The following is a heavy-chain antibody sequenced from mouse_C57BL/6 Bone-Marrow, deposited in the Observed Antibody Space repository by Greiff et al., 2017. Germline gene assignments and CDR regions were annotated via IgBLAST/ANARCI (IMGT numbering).Heavy chain of an antibody. Sequence: QVQLKQPGAELVKPGASVKLSCKASGYTFTSYWMQWVKQRPGQGLEWIGEIDPSDSYTNYNPKFKGKATLTVDTSSSTAYMQLSSLTSEDSAVYYCARRGWFAYWGQGTLVTVSA. CDR2: IDPSDSYT. CDR3: ARRGWFAY. J-gene: IGHJ3*01. V-gene: IGHV1-50*01. CDR1: GYTFTSYW.